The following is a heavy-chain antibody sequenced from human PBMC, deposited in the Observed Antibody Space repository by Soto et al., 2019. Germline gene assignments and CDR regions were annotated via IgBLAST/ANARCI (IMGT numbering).Heavy chain of an antibody. D-gene: IGHD3-10*01. CDR1: GFSSSSYL. CDR3: AKVGVFRNGYMGVVRGDF. Sequence: EVQLLESGGDLVQPGGSLRLSCAASGFSSSSYLMSWVRQAPGKGLEWVSTVSDGGTSTYYADSVKGRFTISRDNSKNTLYLQMNNLRADDTAVYYCAKVGVFRNGYMGVVRGDFWGQGTLVTVSS. V-gene: IGHV3-23*01. J-gene: IGHJ4*02. CDR2: VSDGGTST.